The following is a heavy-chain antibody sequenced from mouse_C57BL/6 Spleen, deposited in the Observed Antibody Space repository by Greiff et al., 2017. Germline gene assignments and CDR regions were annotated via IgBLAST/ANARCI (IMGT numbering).Heavy chain of an antibody. CDR1: GYTFTTYP. J-gene: IGHJ4*01. Sequence: QVQLQQSGAELVKPGASVKMSCKASGYTFTTYPIEWMKQNHGKSLEWIGNFHPYNDDTKYNEKFKGKATLTVAKSSSQVFLELSRLTSDDSAGYSCARGYYRNYEGPYAMDYWGQGTSVTVSS. V-gene: IGHV1-47*01. CDR2: FHPYNDDT. D-gene: IGHD2-5*01. CDR3: ARGYYRNYEGPYAMDY.